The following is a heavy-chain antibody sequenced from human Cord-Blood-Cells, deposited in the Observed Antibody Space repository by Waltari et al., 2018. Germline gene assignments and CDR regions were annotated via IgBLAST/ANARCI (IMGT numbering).Heavy chain of an antibody. CDR1: ASTFSNAW. Sequence: EVQLVESGGGLVKPGGSLRLSCAASASTFSNAWISWVRQAPGKGLEWVDHIKSKTDGGTTDDAAPVKGRFTISRDDSKNTLYLQMNSLKTEDTAVYYCTTILSWGQGTLVTVSS. CDR3: TTILS. CDR2: IKSKTDGGTT. J-gene: IGHJ4*02. V-gene: IGHV3-15*01.